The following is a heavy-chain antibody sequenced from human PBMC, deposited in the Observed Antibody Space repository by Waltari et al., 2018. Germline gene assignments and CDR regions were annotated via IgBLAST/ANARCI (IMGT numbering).Heavy chain of an antibody. J-gene: IGHJ4*02. V-gene: IGHV3-11*01. CDR1: GFSFSDYF. Sequence: QVQLVESGGGLVKPGGSLRLSCAVSGFSFSDYFMTWIRQAPGKGLEWLSYISGSGTSAYYADSVKGRFTISRDNAKNSLYLQMNSLRAEDTAVYYCAREASGWTPHFDYWGQGTLVTVSS. CDR3: AREASGWTPHFDY. CDR2: ISGSGTSA. D-gene: IGHD6-19*01.